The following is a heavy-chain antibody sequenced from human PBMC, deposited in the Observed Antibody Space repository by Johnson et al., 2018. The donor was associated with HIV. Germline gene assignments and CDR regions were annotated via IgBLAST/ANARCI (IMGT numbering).Heavy chain of an antibody. CDR3: AKWWFRELLPNAFDL. CDR1: GFTVSSNY. CDR2: IYSGGST. J-gene: IGHJ3*01. D-gene: IGHD3-10*01. V-gene: IGHV3-66*02. Sequence: VQLVESGGGLVQPGGSLRLSCAASGFTVSSNYMSWVRQAPGKGLEWVSVIYSGGSTYYADSVKGRFTISRDNYKNTLYLQMNSLRAEDTAVYYCAKWWFRELLPNAFDLWGQGTMVTVSS.